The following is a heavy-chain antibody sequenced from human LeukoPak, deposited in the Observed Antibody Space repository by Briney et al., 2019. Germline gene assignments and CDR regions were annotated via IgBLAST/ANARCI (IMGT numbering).Heavy chain of an antibody. CDR2: ISWDGGST. CDR3: ARDSTGITYYGSRGFEY. Sequence: GGSLRLSCAASGFTFDDYAMHWVRQAPGKGLEWVSLISWDGGSTYYADSVKGRFTISRDNSKNSLYLQMNSLRAEDTAVYYCARDSTGITYYGSRGFEYWGQGTLVTVSS. D-gene: IGHD3-10*01. CDR1: GFTFDDYA. J-gene: IGHJ4*02. V-gene: IGHV3-43D*03.